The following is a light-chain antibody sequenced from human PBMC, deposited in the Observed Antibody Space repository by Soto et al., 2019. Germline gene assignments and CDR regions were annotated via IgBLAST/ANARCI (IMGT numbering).Light chain of an antibody. J-gene: IGLJ1*01. CDR1: SSDVGGYNY. V-gene: IGLV2-14*01. Sequence: QSVLTQPASVSGSPGQSITISCTGTSSDVGGYNYVSWYQQHPGKAPKLMIYEVSNRPSGVSNRFSGSKSGNTASLTISWLQAKDEADYYCSSYTSSSFYVFGTVTKGTAL. CDR2: EVS. CDR3: SSYTSSSFYV.